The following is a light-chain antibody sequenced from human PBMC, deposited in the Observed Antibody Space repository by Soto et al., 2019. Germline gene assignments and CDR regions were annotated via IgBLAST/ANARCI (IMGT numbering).Light chain of an antibody. J-gene: IGLJ2*01. CDR2: DNN. V-gene: IGLV1-51*01. CDR3: GTWDGSLSAVV. Sequence: QSVLTQPPSTSAAPGQKVTISCSGSSSNIGNNYVSWYQQLPGTAPTLLIYDNNKRPSGIPDRFSGSKSGTSATLGITGLQTGDEADYYCGTWDGSLSAVVFGGGTKVTVL. CDR1: SSNIGNNY.